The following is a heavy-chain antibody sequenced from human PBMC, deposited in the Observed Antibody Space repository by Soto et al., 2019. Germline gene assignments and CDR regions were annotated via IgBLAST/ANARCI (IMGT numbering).Heavy chain of an antibody. CDR3: AHKGPEDWPLDY. CDR1: GFSLSTSGVG. D-gene: IGHD3-9*01. Sequence: QITLKESGPTLVRPTQTLTLTCAFSGFSLSTSGVGVGWIRQPPGKALEWLAVMYWDDSKHYSPSLRSRLTITKDTSKNQVVLTMTNMAPMDTGTYYCAHKGPEDWPLDYWGQGTLVTVSS. CDR2: MYWDDSK. V-gene: IGHV2-5*02. J-gene: IGHJ4*02.